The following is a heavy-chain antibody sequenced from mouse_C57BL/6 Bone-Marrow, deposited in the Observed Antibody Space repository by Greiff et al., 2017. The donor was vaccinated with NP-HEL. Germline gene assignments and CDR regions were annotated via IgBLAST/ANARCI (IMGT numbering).Heavy chain of an antibody. CDR3: ASQYCGSSYEYAMDY. V-gene: IGHV7-3*01. CDR2: IRNTANGYTT. D-gene: IGHD1-1*01. Sequence: EVQGVESGGGLVQPGGSLSLSCAASGFTFPDYYMSWVRPPPGKALEWLGFIRNTANGYTTEYSASVKGRFTISRDNSQSILYLQMNALRAEDSATYYCASQYCGSSYEYAMDYWGQGTSVTVSS. J-gene: IGHJ4*01. CDR1: GFTFPDYY.